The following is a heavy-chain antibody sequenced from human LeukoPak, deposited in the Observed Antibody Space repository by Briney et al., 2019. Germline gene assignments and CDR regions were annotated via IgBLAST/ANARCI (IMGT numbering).Heavy chain of an antibody. V-gene: IGHV3-23*01. Sequence: GGSLRLSCAASGFTFSSYAMSWVRQAPGKGLEWVSAISGSGGSIYYADSVKGRFTISRDNSKNTLYLQMNSLRAEDTAVYYCAKLDTIFGGLSLDVWSDAFDIWGQGTMVTVSS. D-gene: IGHD3-3*01. CDR2: ISGSGGSI. J-gene: IGHJ3*02. CDR1: GFTFSSYA. CDR3: AKLDTIFGGLSLDVWSDAFDI.